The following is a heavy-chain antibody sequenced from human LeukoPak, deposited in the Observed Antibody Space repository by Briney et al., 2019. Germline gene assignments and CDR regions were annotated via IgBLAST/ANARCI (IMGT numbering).Heavy chain of an antibody. D-gene: IGHD2-15*01. CDR2: IYSGDNT. V-gene: IGHV3-53*01. J-gene: IGHJ4*02. CDR1: GFTVSSNY. Sequence: PGGSLRLSCAASGFTVSSNYMSWVRQAPGKGLEWVSVIYSGDNTYYADSVKGRFTISRDNSKNTLYLQMHSLRAEDTAMYYCTRRYWGDDWGQGTLVTVSS. CDR3: TRRYWGDD.